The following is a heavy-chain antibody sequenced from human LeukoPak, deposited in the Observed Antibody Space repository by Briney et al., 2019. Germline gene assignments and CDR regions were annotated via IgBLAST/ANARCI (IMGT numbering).Heavy chain of an antibody. Sequence: GRSLRLSCAASGFTFRSYAMHWVRQAPGKGLEWVANIKEDGSEEQYVGSVMGRFTISRDNANKSLFLQMNSLRAEDAAVYYCAREDQYNTFDYWGQGTLVTVSS. CDR3: AREDQYNTFDY. CDR2: IKEDGSEE. V-gene: IGHV3-7*03. J-gene: IGHJ4*02. CDR1: GFTFRSYA. D-gene: IGHD1-1*01.